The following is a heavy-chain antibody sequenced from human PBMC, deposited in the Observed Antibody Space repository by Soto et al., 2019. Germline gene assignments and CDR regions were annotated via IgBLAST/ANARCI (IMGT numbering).Heavy chain of an antibody. CDR2: IYYSGST. V-gene: IGHV4-31*03. Sequence: QVQLQESGPGLVKPSQTLSLPCTVSGGSISRGYYWSWIRQHPGKGLEGIGDIYYSGSTYYSPSLKSRVSMSIDTSKNQFTLKLTSVTAADTAVYYCARQSGGYCTGTACYAVEWFDPWGQGALVIVSS. D-gene: IGHD2-2*01. CDR1: GGSISRGYY. CDR3: ARQSGGYCTGTACYAVEWFDP. J-gene: IGHJ5*02.